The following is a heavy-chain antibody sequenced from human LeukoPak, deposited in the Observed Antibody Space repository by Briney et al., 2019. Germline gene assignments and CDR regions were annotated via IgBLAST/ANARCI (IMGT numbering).Heavy chain of an antibody. CDR1: GFTFSSYG. CDR3: AKDDLTELLELEEHY. V-gene: IGHV3-30*18. J-gene: IGHJ4*02. CDR2: ISYDGSNK. Sequence: GGSLRLSCAASGFTFSSYGMHWVRQAPGKGLEWVAVISYDGSNKYYADSVQGRFTISRDNSKNTLYLQMNSLRAEDTAVYYCAKDDLTELLELEEHYWGQGTLVTVSS. D-gene: IGHD1-26*01.